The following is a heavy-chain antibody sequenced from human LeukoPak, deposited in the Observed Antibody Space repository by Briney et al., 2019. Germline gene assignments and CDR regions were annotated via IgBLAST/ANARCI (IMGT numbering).Heavy chain of an antibody. D-gene: IGHD3-22*01. J-gene: IGHJ3*02. CDR3: AKAREYYYDSSGYLDAFDI. Sequence: GGSLRLSCAASGFTFSSYAMSWVRQAPGKGLEWVSAISGSGGSTYYADSVKGRFTISRDNSKNTLYLQMNSLRAEDTAVYYCAKAREYYYDSSGYLDAFDIWGQGTMVTVSS. CDR2: ISGSGGST. CDR1: GFTFSSYA. V-gene: IGHV3-23*01.